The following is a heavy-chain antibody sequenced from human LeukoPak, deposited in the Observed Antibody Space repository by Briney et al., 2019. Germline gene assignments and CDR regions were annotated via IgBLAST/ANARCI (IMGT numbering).Heavy chain of an antibody. Sequence: PGGSLRLSCAASGFAFGGYSMNWVRQAPGKGLEWVSYISSSSSTIYYADSVKSRFTISRDNAKNSLYLQMSSLGDEDTAVYYCAREYSGSGDYWGQGTLVTVSS. CDR2: ISSSSSTI. CDR1: GFAFGGYS. V-gene: IGHV3-48*02. D-gene: IGHD1-26*01. J-gene: IGHJ4*02. CDR3: AREYSGSGDY.